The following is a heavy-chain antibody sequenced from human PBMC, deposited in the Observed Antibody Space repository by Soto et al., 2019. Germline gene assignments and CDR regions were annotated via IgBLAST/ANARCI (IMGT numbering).Heavy chain of an antibody. CDR2: IIPIFGTA. Sequence: SVKVSCKASGGTFSSYAISWVRQAPGQGLEWMGGIIPIFGTANYAQKFQGRVTITADESTSTAYMELSSLRSEDTAVYYCARDLRTVTTSAFDIWGPGTMVTVSS. V-gene: IGHV1-69*13. CDR3: ARDLRTVTTSAFDI. D-gene: IGHD4-17*01. CDR1: GGTFSSYA. J-gene: IGHJ3*02.